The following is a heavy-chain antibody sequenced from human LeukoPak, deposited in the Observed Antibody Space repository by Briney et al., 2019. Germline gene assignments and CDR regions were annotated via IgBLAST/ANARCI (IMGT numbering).Heavy chain of an antibody. J-gene: IGHJ4*02. CDR3: ANAPLYCNGVCYLDY. V-gene: IGHV3-9*01. Sequence: PGGSLRLSCAASGFTFGGYAMNWVRQAPGKGLEWVSAISCSSGSIDYADSVKGRFTISRDNAKNSLYLQMNSLRAEDTALYYCANAPLYCNGVCYLDYWSQETLVTVSS. CDR2: ISCSSGSI. CDR1: GFTFGGYA. D-gene: IGHD2-8*01.